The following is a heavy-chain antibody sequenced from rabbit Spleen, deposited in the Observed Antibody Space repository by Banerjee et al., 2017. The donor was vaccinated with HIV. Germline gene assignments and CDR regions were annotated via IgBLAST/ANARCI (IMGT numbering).Heavy chain of an antibody. V-gene: IGHV1S47*01. Sequence: EESGGGLVKPEGSLTLTCKVSGFDFSSDAMCWVRQAPGKGPELIACIYNGDGTTYYASWVNGRFTISKTSSTTVTLQMTSLTGADTATYFCARDLAAWNSGSYAFNLRGPGTLVTVS. CDR3: ARDLAAWNSGSYAFNL. CDR2: IYNGDGTT. J-gene: IGHJ4*01. D-gene: IGHD1-1*01. CDR1: GFDFSSDA.